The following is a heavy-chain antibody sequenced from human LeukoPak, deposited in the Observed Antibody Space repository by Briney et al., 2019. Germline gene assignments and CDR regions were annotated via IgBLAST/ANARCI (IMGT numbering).Heavy chain of an antibody. D-gene: IGHD2-2*01. J-gene: IGHJ6*02. CDR1: GYTFTSYG. CDR2: ISAYNGNT. CDR3: ARLGYCSSTSCYYYGMDV. Sequence: GASVKVSCKASGYTFTSYGISWVRQAPGQGLEWMGWISAYNGNTNYAQKLQGRVTMTRDTSTSIVYMELSSLRSEDTAVYYCARLGYCSSTSCYYYGMDVWGQGTTVTVSS. V-gene: IGHV1-18*01.